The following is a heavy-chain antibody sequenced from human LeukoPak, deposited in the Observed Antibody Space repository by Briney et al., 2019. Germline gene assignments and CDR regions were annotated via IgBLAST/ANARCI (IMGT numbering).Heavy chain of an antibody. Sequence: GGSLRLSCAASGLTFSSYSMNWVRQAPGKGLEWVSSISSSSSYIYYADSVKGRFTISRDNAKNSLYLQMNSLRAEDTAVYYCARVLGCSSTSCYGVVDYWGQGTLVTVSS. CDR1: GLTFSSYS. D-gene: IGHD2-2*01. CDR2: ISSSSSYI. J-gene: IGHJ4*02. V-gene: IGHV3-21*01. CDR3: ARVLGCSSTSCYGVVDY.